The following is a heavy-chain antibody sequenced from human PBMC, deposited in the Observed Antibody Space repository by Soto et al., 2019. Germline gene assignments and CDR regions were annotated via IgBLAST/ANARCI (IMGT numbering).Heavy chain of an antibody. V-gene: IGHV4-39*01. CDR1: GGSVSSSSDSWG. CDR3: ARDGGQGGNSDY. J-gene: IGHJ4*02. D-gene: IGHD2-15*01. Sequence: QLQLQESGPRLVKPSETLSLSCTVSGGSVSSSSDSWGWGWLRQPPGKGLEWIGSIHYSGKMYQNPSPKSRVTISMDTAQNQISLKLSSVTAADTAVYYCARDGGQGGNSDYWGPGTLVTVSS. CDR2: IHYSGKM.